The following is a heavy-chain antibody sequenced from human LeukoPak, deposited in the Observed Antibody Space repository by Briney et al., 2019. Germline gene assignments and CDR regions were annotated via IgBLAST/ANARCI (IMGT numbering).Heavy chain of an antibody. CDR3: ARGYCSGGSCYPDY. Sequence: WGWIRXPPGKGLXWIGSIYYSGSTYYNPSLKSRVTISVDTSKNQFSLKLSSVTAADTAVYYCARGYCSGGSCYPDYWGQGTLVTVSS. D-gene: IGHD2-15*01. J-gene: IGHJ4*02. CDR2: IYYSGST. V-gene: IGHV4-39*01.